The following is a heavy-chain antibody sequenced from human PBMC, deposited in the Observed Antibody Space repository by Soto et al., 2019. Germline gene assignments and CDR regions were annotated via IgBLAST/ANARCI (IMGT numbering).Heavy chain of an antibody. CDR3: ARSRLQEMATTKLPPDY. J-gene: IGHJ4*02. CDR2: IIPIFGTA. Sequence: QVQLVQSGAEVKKPGSSVMVSCKASGGTFSSYAISWVRQAPGQGLEWMGGIIPIFGTANYAQKFQGRVTITADKSTSTAYMELSSLRSEDTAVYYCARSRLQEMATTKLPPDYWGQGTLVNVSS. V-gene: IGHV1-69*06. CDR1: GGTFSSYA. D-gene: IGHD5-12*01.